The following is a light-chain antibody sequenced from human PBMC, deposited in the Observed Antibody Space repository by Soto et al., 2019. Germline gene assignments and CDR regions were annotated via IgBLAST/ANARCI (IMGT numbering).Light chain of an antibody. CDR1: QSVGGY. CDR3: RQRNNRPPLT. V-gene: IGKV3-11*01. J-gene: IGKJ4*01. Sequence: EIVLTQSQATLSLSPGERATLSCRASQSVGGYLDWYQQKPGQAPRLLIYDASNRASGIPARFSGSGSGTDFTLTISSLEPEELAVSYCRQRNNRPPLTFGGGTKVEIK. CDR2: DAS.